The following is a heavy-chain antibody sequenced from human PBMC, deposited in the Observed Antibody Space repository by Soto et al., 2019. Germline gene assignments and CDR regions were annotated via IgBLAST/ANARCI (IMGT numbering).Heavy chain of an antibody. J-gene: IGHJ5*02. CDR3: TRDASRDSSARGWFDP. V-gene: IGHV3-21*02. D-gene: IGHD6-13*01. Sequence: VQLVESGGGLVKPGGSLRLSCAASGFTFRSFTMNWVRQAPGKGLEWVSTISSNSAYIYYTDALRGRFTISRDNAKNSLHLQMNSLRAEDTAVCYCTRDASRDSSARGWFDPWGPGTLVTVSS. CDR2: ISSNSAYI. CDR1: GFTFRSFT.